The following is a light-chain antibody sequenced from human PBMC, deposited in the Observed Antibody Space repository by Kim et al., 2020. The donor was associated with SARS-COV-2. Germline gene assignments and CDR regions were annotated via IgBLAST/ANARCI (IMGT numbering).Light chain of an antibody. Sequence: STGDRVTITCRASQGISSYLALYQQKPGKAPKLLIYAASTLQSGVPSRFSGSGSGTDFTLTISCLQSEDFATYYCQQYYSYPSITFGQGTRLEIK. J-gene: IGKJ5*01. CDR1: QGISSY. V-gene: IGKV1-8*01. CDR2: AAS. CDR3: QQYYSYPSIT.